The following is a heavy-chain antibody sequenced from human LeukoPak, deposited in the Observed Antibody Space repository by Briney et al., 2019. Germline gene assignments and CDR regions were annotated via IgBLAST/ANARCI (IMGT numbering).Heavy chain of an antibody. J-gene: IGHJ4*02. CDR3: ARDVISVSLWGGDFDY. CDR1: GVTFSSYA. Sequence: GASVRLSCKASGVTFSSYAISWVRQAPGQGLEWMGRIIPILGIANYAQKVKGRVTITADKSTSTPYMEMSSLRSEDTAVYYCARDVISVSLWGGDFDYWGQGTLVTVSS. D-gene: IGHD2-15*01. V-gene: IGHV1-69*10. CDR2: IIPILGIA.